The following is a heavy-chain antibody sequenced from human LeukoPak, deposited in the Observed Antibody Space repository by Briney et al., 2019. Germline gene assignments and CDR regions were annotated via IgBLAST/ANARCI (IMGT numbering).Heavy chain of an antibody. D-gene: IGHD1-26*01. V-gene: IGHV1-58*02. J-gene: IGHJ4*02. CDR2: IVVGGGYR. CDR3: GATASGSYSIGNY. Sequence: GTSVKVSCKASGFTAMQWVRQARGQRLEWIGWIVVGGGYRNYAQKFQERVTISRDMSTSTAYMELSSLRSEDTAVYYCGATASGSYSIGNYWGQGTLVTVAS. CDR1: GFTA.